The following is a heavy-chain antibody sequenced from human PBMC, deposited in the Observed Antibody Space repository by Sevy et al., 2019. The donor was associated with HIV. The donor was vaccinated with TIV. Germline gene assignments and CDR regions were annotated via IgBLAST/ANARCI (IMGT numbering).Heavy chain of an antibody. CDR1: GFTFSSHD. Sequence: GGSLRLSCTASGFTFSSHDMVWVRQAPGKGLEWVSGISEGGKKTYYADSVRGRFTISRDDSKITVYLQMNSLRADDTARYYCAREREADHSSWDLDFWGQGTLVTVSS. J-gene: IGHJ4*02. D-gene: IGHD6-13*01. CDR2: ISEGGKKT. V-gene: IGHV3-23*01. CDR3: AREREADHSSWDLDF.